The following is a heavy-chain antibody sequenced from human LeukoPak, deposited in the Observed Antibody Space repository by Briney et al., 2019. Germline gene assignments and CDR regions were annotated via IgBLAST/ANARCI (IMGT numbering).Heavy chain of an antibody. CDR3: ARDQGYDSSGYYVAYYFDY. Sequence: SETLSLTCTVSGGSISSYYWSWIRQPAGKGLEWIGRIYTSGSTNYNPSLKSRVTMSVDTSKNQFSLKLSSVTAADTAVYYCARDQGYDSSGYYVAYYFDYWGQGTRVTVSS. J-gene: IGHJ4*02. D-gene: IGHD3-22*01. CDR2: IYTSGST. V-gene: IGHV4-4*07. CDR1: GGSISSYY.